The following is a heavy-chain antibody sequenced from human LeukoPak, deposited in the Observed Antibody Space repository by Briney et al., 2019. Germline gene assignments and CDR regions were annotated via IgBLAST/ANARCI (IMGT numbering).Heavy chain of an antibody. J-gene: IGHJ4*02. V-gene: IGHV4-61*01. CDR1: GGSISSSSYY. Sequence: KSSETLSLTCTVSGGSISSSSYYWTWIRQPPGKGLEWIGYVYYTGSTNFNPSLKSRVTMSLDTSRNQFSLKLTSLTAADTAVYYCARGAMATTPFFDYWGQGTLVTVSS. CDR2: VYYTGST. D-gene: IGHD5-24*01. CDR3: ARGAMATTPFFDY.